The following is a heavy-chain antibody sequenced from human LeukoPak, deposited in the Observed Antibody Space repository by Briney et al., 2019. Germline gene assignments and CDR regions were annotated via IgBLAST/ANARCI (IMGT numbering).Heavy chain of an antibody. CDR1: GGSISSGDYY. Sequence: PSETLSLTCTVSGGSISSGDYYWRWIRQPPGKGLEWIGEINHSGSTNYNPSLKSRVTISVDTSKNQFSLKLSSVTAADTAVYYCARLVNRRVPAAIEYWGQGTLVIVSS. CDR3: ARLVNRRVPAAIEY. D-gene: IGHD2-2*01. CDR2: INHSGST. V-gene: IGHV4-39*07. J-gene: IGHJ4*02.